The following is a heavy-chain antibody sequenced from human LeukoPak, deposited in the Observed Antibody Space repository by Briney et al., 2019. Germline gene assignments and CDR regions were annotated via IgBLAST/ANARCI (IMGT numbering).Heavy chain of an antibody. J-gene: IGHJ4*02. Sequence: PSETLSLTCAVYGGSFSGYYWSWIRQPPGKGLEWIGEINHSGSTNYNPSLKSRVTISVDTSKNQFSLKLSSVTAADTAVYYCARGRYDSSGYYLFFDYWGQGTLVTVSS. CDR1: GGSFSGYY. CDR2: INHSGST. V-gene: IGHV4-34*01. CDR3: ARGRYDSSGYYLFFDY. D-gene: IGHD3-22*01.